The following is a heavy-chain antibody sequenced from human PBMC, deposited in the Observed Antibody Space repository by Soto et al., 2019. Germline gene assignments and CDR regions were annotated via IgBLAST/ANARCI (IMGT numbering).Heavy chain of an antibody. Sequence: EVQLLESGGGLVQPGESLRLSCAASGFTFSSYAMSWVRQAPGKGLEGVSVISGSDDSTYYADSVKGRFTISRDNSKNPLYLQRNRLRAEDTAVYYCAKRSSSSTFDYWGQGTLVTVSS. V-gene: IGHV3-23*01. CDR3: AKRSSSSTFDY. CDR1: GFTFSSYA. CDR2: ISGSDDST. J-gene: IGHJ4*02. D-gene: IGHD6-6*01.